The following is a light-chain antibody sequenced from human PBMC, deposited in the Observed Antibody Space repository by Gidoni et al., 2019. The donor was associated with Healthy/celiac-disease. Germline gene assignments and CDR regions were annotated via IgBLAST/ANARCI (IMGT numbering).Light chain of an antibody. CDR3: SSYTSSSTPVV. CDR2: DVS. CDR1: SSDVGGYNY. J-gene: IGLJ2*01. V-gene: IGLV2-14*01. Sequence: QSALTQPASVSGSPGQSITISCTGTSSDVGGYNYVSWYQQHQGKAPKLMIYDVSNRPSGVSNRFSGSKSGNTASLNISGLQAEDEADYYCSSYTSSSTPVVFGGGTKLTVL.